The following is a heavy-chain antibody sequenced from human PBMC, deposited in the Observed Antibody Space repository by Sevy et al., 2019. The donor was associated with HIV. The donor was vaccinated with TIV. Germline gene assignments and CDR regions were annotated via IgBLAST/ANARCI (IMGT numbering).Heavy chain of an antibody. CDR2: IIPIFGTA. CDR1: GGTFSSYA. D-gene: IGHD6-13*01. Sequence: ASVKVSCKASGGTFSSYAISWVRQAPGQGLEWMGGIIPIFGTANYAQKFQGRVTITADKSTSTAYMELSSLRSDDTVVYYCARDRGDSSSWYGWFDPWGQGTLVTVSS. J-gene: IGHJ5*02. CDR3: ARDRGDSSSWYGWFDP. V-gene: IGHV1-69*06.